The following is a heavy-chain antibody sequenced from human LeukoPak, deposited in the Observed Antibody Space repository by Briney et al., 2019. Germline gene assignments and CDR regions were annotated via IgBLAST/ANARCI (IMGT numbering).Heavy chain of an antibody. CDR2: ISGSGSYT. J-gene: IGHJ4*02. V-gene: IGHV3-23*01. Sequence: GGSLRLSCVTSGFTFRSYSMTWVRQPPGKGLEWVSCISGSGSYTYYADSVKGRFTISRDNFKNTLYLQMNSPGAEDTALYYCAKGAFERFGEPSDYWGQGTLVTVSS. CDR3: AKGAFERFGEPSDY. D-gene: IGHD3-10*01. CDR1: GFTFRSYS.